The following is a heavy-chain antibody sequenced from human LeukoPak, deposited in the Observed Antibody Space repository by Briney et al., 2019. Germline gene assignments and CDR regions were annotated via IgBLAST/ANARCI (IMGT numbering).Heavy chain of an antibody. J-gene: IGHJ4*02. Sequence: GGSLGLSCAVSGFTLSNYGMHWVRQTPGKGLEWVANIKEDGSQKYYVDSVKGRFTISRDNAKNSLFLQMNSLRVDDTAIYYCARGRGIATAYWGQGTLVTVSS. V-gene: IGHV3-7*01. D-gene: IGHD3-9*01. CDR2: IKEDGSQK. CDR1: GFTLSNYG. CDR3: ARGRGIATAY.